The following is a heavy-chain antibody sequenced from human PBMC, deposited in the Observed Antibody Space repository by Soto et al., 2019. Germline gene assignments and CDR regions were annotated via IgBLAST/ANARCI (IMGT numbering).Heavy chain of an antibody. J-gene: IGHJ6*02. D-gene: IGHD3-10*01. CDR1: GYTFTAYY. Sequence: QVQLVQSGAEVKEPGDSVRVSCEASGYTFTAYYIHWVRQAPGQGLEWMGWINPKFGDTTYAQDFQGRVSMTRDLFISPVYKELSRLTSDDTAIYYCARNMDYYYGPGSGNGHGFWGQGTTVTVFS. CDR3: ARNMDYYYGPGSGNGHGF. V-gene: IGHV1-2*02. CDR2: INPKFGDT.